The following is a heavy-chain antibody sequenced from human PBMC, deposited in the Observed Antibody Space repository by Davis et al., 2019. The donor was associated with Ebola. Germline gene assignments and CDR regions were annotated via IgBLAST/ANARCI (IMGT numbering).Heavy chain of an antibody. V-gene: IGHV4-4*02. D-gene: IGHD6-13*01. CDR2: IHHTGTT. Sequence: SETLSLTCAVSGDSISSSNWWSWVRQPPGKGLEWIGEIHHTGTTNYNPSLTSRVTISVDKSKNEFSLRLDSVTAADTAVFYCATKIPGSSWWPDFDKWGQGTLVTVSS. CDR3: ATKIPGSSWWPDFDK. CDR1: GDSISSSNW. J-gene: IGHJ4*02.